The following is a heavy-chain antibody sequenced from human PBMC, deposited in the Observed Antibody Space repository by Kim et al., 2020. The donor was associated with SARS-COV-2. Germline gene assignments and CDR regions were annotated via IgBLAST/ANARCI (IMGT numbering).Heavy chain of an antibody. CDR3: AGSGYDSAY. D-gene: IGHD5-12*01. Sequence: GGSLRLSCAASGFTFDDYAMHWVRQAPGKGLEWVSGISWNIGSIGYADSVKGRFTISRDNAKNSLYLQMNSLRAEDTALYYCAGSGYDSAYWGQGTLVTVSS. V-gene: IGHV3-9*01. CDR2: ISWNIGSI. J-gene: IGHJ4*02. CDR1: GFTFDDYA.